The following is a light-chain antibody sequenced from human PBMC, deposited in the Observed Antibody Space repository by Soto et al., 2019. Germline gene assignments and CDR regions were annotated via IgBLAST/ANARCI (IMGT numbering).Light chain of an antibody. CDR1: QSISSW. CDR2: DAS. CDR3: QQFENLPLT. Sequence: IQWTQSPSTLSASVGDRVTITCRASQSISSWLARYQQKPGKAPNLLIYDASNLQTGVPSRFSGSGSGTDFTFTISSLQPEDIATYYCQQFENLPLTFGGGTKVDIK. J-gene: IGKJ4*01. V-gene: IGKV1-33*01.